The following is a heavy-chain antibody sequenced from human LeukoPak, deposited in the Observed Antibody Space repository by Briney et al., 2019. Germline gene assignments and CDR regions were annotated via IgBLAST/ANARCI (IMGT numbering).Heavy chain of an antibody. CDR2: IKQDGSEK. Sequence: GGSLRLSCAASGFTFSNYWMSWVRQAPEKGLEWVADIKQDGSEKSYVDSVTGRFTVSRDNAMNSMYLQMNSLRAEDTAVYYCAREISSWYRTEGRFDPWGQGTLVTVSS. D-gene: IGHD6-13*01. CDR3: AREISSWYRTEGRFDP. J-gene: IGHJ5*02. CDR1: GFTFSNYW. V-gene: IGHV3-7*01.